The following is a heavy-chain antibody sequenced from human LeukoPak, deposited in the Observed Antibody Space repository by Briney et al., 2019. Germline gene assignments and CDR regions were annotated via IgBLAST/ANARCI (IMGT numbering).Heavy chain of an antibody. D-gene: IGHD2-2*01. CDR1: GFTFSSYS. CDR3: ARRGLDIVVVPAALDY. V-gene: IGHV3-21*01. CDR2: ISSSSSYI. J-gene: IGHJ4*02. Sequence: GGSLRLSCAASGFTFSSYSMNWVRQAPGKGLEWVSSISSSSSYIYYADSVKGRFTISRDNAKNSLYLQVNSLRAEDTAVYYCARRGLDIVVVPAALDYWGQGTLVTVSS.